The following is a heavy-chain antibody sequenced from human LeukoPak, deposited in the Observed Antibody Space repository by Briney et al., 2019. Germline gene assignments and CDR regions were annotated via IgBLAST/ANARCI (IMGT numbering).Heavy chain of an antibody. D-gene: IGHD3-3*01. Sequence: GGSLRLSCAASGFTFSSYAMHWVRQAPGKGLEWVSAISGSGGSTYYADSVKGRFTISRDNSKNTLYLQMNSLRAEDTAVYYCAKGYSFLGTLDYWGQGTLVTVSS. CDR3: AKGYSFLGTLDY. V-gene: IGHV3-23*01. CDR2: ISGSGGST. J-gene: IGHJ4*02. CDR1: GFTFSSYA.